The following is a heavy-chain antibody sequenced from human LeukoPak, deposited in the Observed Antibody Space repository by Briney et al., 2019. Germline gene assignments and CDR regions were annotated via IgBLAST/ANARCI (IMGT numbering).Heavy chain of an antibody. CDR1: GFTFRTYW. CDR2: INNDGSST. V-gene: IGHV3-74*01. J-gene: IGHJ4*02. D-gene: IGHD6-13*01. Sequence: GGSLRLSCAASGFTFRTYWMNWVRQAPGKGLVWVSRINNDGSSTSYVGSVKGRFTISRDNAKNTVYLQMNSLRAEDTAVYYCARDLKDSFQHYRSTWYPADYWGQGTLVTVSS. CDR3: ARDLKDSFQHYRSTWYPADY.